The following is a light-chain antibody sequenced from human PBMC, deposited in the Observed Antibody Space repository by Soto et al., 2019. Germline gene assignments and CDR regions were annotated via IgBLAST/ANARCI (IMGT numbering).Light chain of an antibody. V-gene: IGKV1-5*03. J-gene: IGKJ1*01. CDR1: QSISSW. CDR2: KAS. Sequence: DIQMTQSPSTLSASVGDRVTITCRASQSISSWLAWYQQKPGKAPKLLIYKASNLESGVPSRFSGSGSGTEFTHTISSLQPDDFATYYCQQYNSYPWTFGQGTKVEIK. CDR3: QQYNSYPWT.